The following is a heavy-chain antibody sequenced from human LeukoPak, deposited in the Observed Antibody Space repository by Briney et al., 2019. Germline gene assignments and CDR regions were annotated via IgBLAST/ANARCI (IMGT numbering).Heavy chain of an antibody. CDR3: ARLSQTPDYYTLGGYYYLGY. Sequence: ASVKVSCKASRYTFISYDISWVREAAGHGLEWMGWMNPNTGRTGYAQKFQGRITMTRGTSINTAYMELTNLRSEDTAIYYCARLSQTPDYYTLGGYYYLGYWGQGTPVTVSS. J-gene: IGHJ4*02. CDR1: RYTFISYD. V-gene: IGHV1-8*01. D-gene: IGHD3-10*01. CDR2: MNPNTGRT.